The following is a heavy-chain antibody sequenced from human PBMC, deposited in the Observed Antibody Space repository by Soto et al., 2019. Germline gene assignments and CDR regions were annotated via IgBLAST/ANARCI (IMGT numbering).Heavy chain of an antibody. V-gene: IGHV2-5*02. Sequence: QITLKESGPTQVKPTQTLTLTCTFSGFSLNTTGVGVGWIRQPPGKALEWLAIIYWDDDQRYSPSLRSRLTITKDTSKNPVVLALTNVDPVDTATYYCAHRAILCSGGSCYSHPFDYWGQGTLVTVSS. J-gene: IGHJ4*02. D-gene: IGHD2-15*01. CDR1: GFSLNTTGVG. CDR2: IYWDDDQ. CDR3: AHRAILCSGGSCYSHPFDY.